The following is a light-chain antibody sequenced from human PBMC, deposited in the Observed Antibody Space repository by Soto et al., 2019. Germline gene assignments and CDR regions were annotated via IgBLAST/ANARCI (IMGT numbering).Light chain of an antibody. V-gene: IGLV1-44*01. J-gene: IGLJ1*01. Sequence: QSVLTQPPSASGAPGQGVTISCSGTTSNIGSNTVNWYQHLPGTAPKLLIYSNNQRPSGVPDRFSGSKSGTSASLAISGLQSEDEADYYCATWDDSLHYYVFGTGTKVTVL. CDR3: ATWDDSLHYYV. CDR1: TSNIGSNT. CDR2: SNN.